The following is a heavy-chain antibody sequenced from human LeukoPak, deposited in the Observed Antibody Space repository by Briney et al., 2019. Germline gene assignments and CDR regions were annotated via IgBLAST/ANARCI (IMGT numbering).Heavy chain of an antibody. J-gene: IGHJ4*02. CDR3: ARVGEMATFDY. CDR2: ISYDGSNK. Sequence: GGFLRLSCAASGFTFSSYAMHWVRQAPGKGLEWVAVISYDGSNKYYADSVKGRFTISRDNSKNTLYLQMNSLRAEDTAVYYCARVGEMATFDYWGQGTLVTVSS. D-gene: IGHD5-24*01. V-gene: IGHV3-30-3*01. CDR1: GFTFSSYA.